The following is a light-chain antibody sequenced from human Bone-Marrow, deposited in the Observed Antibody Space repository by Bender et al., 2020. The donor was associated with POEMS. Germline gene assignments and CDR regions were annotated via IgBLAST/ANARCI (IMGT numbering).Light chain of an antibody. J-gene: IGLJ2*01. V-gene: IGLV3-1*01. CDR1: QQGDQY. Sequence: SYGLTQPPSVSVSPGHTANLTCSGDQQGDQYSSCYQLKPGQSHVLVIYEDNKRPSGNPERFSGSNSGNIATLTISETQALDEADYYCQAWDTSSVVFGGGTKLTVL. CDR2: EDN. CDR3: QAWDTSSVV.